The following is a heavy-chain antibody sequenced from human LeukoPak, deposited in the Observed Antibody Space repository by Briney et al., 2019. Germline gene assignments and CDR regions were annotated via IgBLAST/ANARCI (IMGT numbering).Heavy chain of an antibody. D-gene: IGHD5-12*01. Sequence: PGGSLRLSCAASGFSFSSYNMNWVRQAPGKGLEWVSSITMSSTYIYHADSVKGRFTISRDDAKNTLYLQMNSLRAEDTAVYYCTTIRPGYWGQGTLVTVSP. V-gene: IGHV3-21*01. CDR1: GFSFSSYN. CDR2: ITMSSTYI. J-gene: IGHJ4*02. CDR3: TTIRPGY.